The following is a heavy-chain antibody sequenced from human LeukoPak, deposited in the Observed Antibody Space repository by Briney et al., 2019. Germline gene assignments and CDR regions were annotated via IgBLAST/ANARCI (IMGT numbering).Heavy chain of an antibody. D-gene: IGHD3-9*01. CDR2: IYYSGST. V-gene: IGHV4-39*02. J-gene: IGHJ4*02. CDR3: AREATGYSIDY. CDR1: GGSISSSSYY. Sequence: SETLSLTCTVSGGSISSSSYYWGWIRQPPGKGLEWIGSIYYSGSTYYNPSLKSRVTISVDTSKNQFSLKLSSVTAADTAVYYCAREATGYSIDYWGQGTLVTVSS.